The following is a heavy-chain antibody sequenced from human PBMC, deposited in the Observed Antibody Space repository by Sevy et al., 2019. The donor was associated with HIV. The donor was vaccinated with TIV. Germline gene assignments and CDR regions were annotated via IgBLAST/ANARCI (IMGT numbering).Heavy chain of an antibody. Sequence: SETLSLTCTVSAGSISSSNHYWGWIRQPPGKGLEWIGSMYYTGNTYYNPSLKSRVTISVDTSRNHFSLSLTSMTAADTAVYYCVRQIVRDGYDYWGQGTLVTVSS. V-gene: IGHV4-39*01. CDR3: VRQIVRDGYDY. CDR2: MYYTGNT. D-gene: IGHD1-26*01. CDR1: AGSISSSNHY. J-gene: IGHJ4*02.